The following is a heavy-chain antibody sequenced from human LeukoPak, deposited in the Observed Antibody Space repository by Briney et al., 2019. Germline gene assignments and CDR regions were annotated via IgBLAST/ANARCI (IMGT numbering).Heavy chain of an antibody. CDR1: GFTFSSYA. J-gene: IGHJ4*02. CDR3: AKVYGIAAAGIDY. V-gene: IGHV3-23*01. Sequence: SGGSLRLSCAASGFTFSSYAMSWVRQAPGKGLEWVSAISGSGGSTYYADSVKGRFTISRDNSKNTLYLQMNSLRAVDTAVYYCAKVYGIAAAGIDYWGQGTLVTVSS. D-gene: IGHD6-13*01. CDR2: ISGSGGST.